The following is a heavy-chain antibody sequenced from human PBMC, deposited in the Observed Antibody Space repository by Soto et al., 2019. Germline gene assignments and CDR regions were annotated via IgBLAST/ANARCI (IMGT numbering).Heavy chain of an antibody. Sequence: PGGSLRLSCAASGFTFSSYSMNWVRQAPGKGLEWVSSISSSSSYIYYADSVKGRFTISRDNAKNSLYLQMNSLRAEDTAVYYCARYSNREAVWFDPWGQGTLVTVSS. V-gene: IGHV3-21*01. CDR3: ARYSNREAVWFDP. CDR2: ISSSSSYI. CDR1: GFTFSSYS. D-gene: IGHD4-4*01. J-gene: IGHJ5*02.